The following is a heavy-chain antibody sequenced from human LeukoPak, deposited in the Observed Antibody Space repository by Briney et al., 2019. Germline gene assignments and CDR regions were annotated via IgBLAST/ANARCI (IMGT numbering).Heavy chain of an antibody. CDR1: GFTFSSYS. CDR3: ARANDNTV. J-gene: IGHJ4*02. CDR2: ISSGRSYI. V-gene: IGHV3-21*01. D-gene: IGHD3-9*01. Sequence: GGSLRLSCAASGFTFSSYSMNWVRQAPGKGLEWVSSISSGRSYIYYADSVKGRFTISRDNAKNSLYLQMDSLRAEDTAVYYCARANDNTVWGQGTLVTVSS.